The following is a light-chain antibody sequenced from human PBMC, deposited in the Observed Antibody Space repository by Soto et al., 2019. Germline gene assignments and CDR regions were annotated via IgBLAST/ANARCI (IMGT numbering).Light chain of an antibody. J-gene: IGKJ2*01. Sequence: ETVMTQSPATLSVSPGERATLYCRASQSVSNNLAWYQQKPGQAPRLLIWGVSTGASGVPARFSGRGSGTDFTLTISSLQSEDFAVYYCQQSNSWPRTFGQGTKLEIK. CDR3: QQSNSWPRT. V-gene: IGKV3-15*01. CDR1: QSVSNN. CDR2: GVS.